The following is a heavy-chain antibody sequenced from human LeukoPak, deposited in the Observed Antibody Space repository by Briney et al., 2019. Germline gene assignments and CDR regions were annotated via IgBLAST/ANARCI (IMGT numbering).Heavy chain of an antibody. CDR1: GYTFTSYG. CDR3: ARDGGSCSSTSCYFGSDY. Sequence: GASVKVSCKASGYTFTSYGISWVRQAPGQGLEWMGWISAYNGNTNYAQKLQGRVTMTTDTSTSTAYMELRSLMSDDTAVYYCARDGGSCSSTSCYFGSDYWGQGTLVTVSS. V-gene: IGHV1-18*01. D-gene: IGHD2-2*01. J-gene: IGHJ4*02. CDR2: ISAYNGNT.